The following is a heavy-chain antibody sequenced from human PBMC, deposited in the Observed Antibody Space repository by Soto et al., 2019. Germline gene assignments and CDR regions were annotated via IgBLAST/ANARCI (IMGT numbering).Heavy chain of an antibody. V-gene: IGHV3-23*01. CDR1: GFTFSSYA. Sequence: GGSLRLSCAASGFTFSSYAMSWVRQAPGKGLEWVSAISESGGSTYYADSVKGRFTISRDNSKNTLYLQMNSLRAEDTAVYYCAKVREYSGYADYWGQGTQVTVSS. CDR3: AKVREYSGYADY. D-gene: IGHD5-12*01. CDR2: ISESGGST. J-gene: IGHJ4*02.